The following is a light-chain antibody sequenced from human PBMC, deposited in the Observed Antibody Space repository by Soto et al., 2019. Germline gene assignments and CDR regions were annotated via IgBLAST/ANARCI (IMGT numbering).Light chain of an antibody. Sequence: EIVLTQPPGTLSLSPGERATLSCTASQSVSNEYVAWYQQKPGQAPRLLIYGASFRATGISDRFSGSGSGTGFTLTISRLEPEDFAVYYCPQYASSPRTFGQGTKVDMK. CDR2: GAS. J-gene: IGKJ1*01. CDR1: QSVSNEY. V-gene: IGKV3-20*01. CDR3: PQYASSPRT.